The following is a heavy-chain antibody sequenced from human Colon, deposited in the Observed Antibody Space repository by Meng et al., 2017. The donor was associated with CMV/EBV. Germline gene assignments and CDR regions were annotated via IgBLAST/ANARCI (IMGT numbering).Heavy chain of an antibody. CDR2: INTNTGNP. Sequence: KASGYTFNKYAMNWVRQAPGQGLEWMGWINTNTGNPTYAQGFTGRFVFSFDTSVSTAYLQISSLKAEDTAVYYCAREGEDAYYNFDYWGQGTLVTVS. D-gene: IGHD3-10*01. V-gene: IGHV7-4-1*02. CDR1: GYTFNKYA. J-gene: IGHJ4*02. CDR3: AREGEDAYYNFDY.